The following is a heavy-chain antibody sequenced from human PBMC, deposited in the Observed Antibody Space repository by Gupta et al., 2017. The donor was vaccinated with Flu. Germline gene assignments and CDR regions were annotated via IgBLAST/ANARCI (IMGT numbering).Heavy chain of an antibody. Sequence: EAQLVESGGGLVQPGRSLRLSCVGSGFSSRDYAMHWVRQAPGKGLEWVAGIYWNSDRRGYADSVKGRFTIFRDNAKNSLYLQMDSLKTEDTAVYYRGKDLSPGGMDVWGQGTAVNVSS. CDR2: IYWNSDRR. V-gene: IGHV3-9*02. J-gene: IGHJ6*02. CDR3: GKDLSPGGMDV. CDR1: GFSSRDYA.